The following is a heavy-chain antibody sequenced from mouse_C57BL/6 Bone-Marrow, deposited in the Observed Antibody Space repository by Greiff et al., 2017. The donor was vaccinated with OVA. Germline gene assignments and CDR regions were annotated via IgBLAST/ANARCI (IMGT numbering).Heavy chain of an antibody. Sequence: EVQLQQSGPELVKPGASVKISCKASGYSFTGYYMNWVKQSPEKSLEWIGEINPSTGGTTYNQKFKAKATLTVDKSSSTAYMQLKSLTSEDSAVYYCARRRGLYCSSRYLDYWGKGTSLTVSS. V-gene: IGHV1-42*01. D-gene: IGHD1-1*01. CDR2: INPSTGGT. CDR3: ARRRGLYCSSRYLDY. CDR1: GYSFTGYY. J-gene: IGHJ2*03.